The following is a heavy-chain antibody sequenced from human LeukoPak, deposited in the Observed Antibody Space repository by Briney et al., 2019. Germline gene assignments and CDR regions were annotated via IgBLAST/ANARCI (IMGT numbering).Heavy chain of an antibody. D-gene: IGHD1-26*01. V-gene: IGHV3-9*01. J-gene: IGHJ4*02. CDR2: ISWNSGSI. CDR3: AKITGSGATSRLDH. Sequence: GRSLRLSCAASGFTFDDYAMHWVRQAPGKGLEWVSGISWNSGSIGYADSVKGRFTISRDNAKNSLYLQMNSLRAEDTALYYCAKITGSGATSRLDHWGQGTLVTVSS. CDR1: GFTFDDYA.